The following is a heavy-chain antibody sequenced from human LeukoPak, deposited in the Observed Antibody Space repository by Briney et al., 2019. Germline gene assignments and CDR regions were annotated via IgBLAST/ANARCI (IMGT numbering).Heavy chain of an antibody. CDR1: GGTFSSYA. J-gene: IGHJ4*02. D-gene: IGHD6-13*01. CDR2: INTNTGNP. V-gene: IGHV7-4-1*02. CDR3: ARDGPMLAAAPRGY. Sequence: PQASVKVSCKASGGTFSSYAISWVRQAPGQGLEWMGWINTNTGNPTYAQGFTGRFVFSLDSSVSTAYLQISSLKAEDTAVYYCARDGPMLAAAPRGYWGQGTLVTVSS.